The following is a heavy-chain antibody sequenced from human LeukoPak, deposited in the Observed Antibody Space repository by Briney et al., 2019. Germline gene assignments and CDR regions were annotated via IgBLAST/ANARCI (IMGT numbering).Heavy chain of an antibody. CDR1: GGSISSSSYY. CDR2: IYYSGST. CDR3: ASRPRSGRRAYYFDS. Sequence: SETLSLTCTVSGGSISSSSYYWGWIRQPPGKGLEWIGSIYYSGSTYYNPSLKSRVTISVDTSKNQFSLKLSSVTAADTAVYYCASRPRSGRRAYYFDSWGQGTLVTVSS. V-gene: IGHV4-39*01. J-gene: IGHJ4*02. D-gene: IGHD2-15*01.